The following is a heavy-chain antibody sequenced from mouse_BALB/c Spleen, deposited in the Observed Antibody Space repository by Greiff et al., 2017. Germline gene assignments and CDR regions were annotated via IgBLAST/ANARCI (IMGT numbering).Heavy chain of an antibody. V-gene: IGHV3-6*02. J-gene: IGHJ2*01. CDR3: ATDYYGSPIDY. D-gene: IGHD1-1*01. CDR2: ISYDGSN. CDR1: GYSITSGYY. Sequence: VQLKESGPGLVKPSQSLSLTCSVTGYSITSGYYWNWIRQFPGNKLEWMGYISYDGSNNYNPSLKNRISITRDTSKNQFFLKLNSVTTEDTATYYCATDYYGSPIDYWGQGTTLTVSS.